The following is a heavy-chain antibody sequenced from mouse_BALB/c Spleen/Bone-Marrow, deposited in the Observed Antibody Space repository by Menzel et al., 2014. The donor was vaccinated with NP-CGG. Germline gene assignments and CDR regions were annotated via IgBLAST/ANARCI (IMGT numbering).Heavy chain of an antibody. V-gene: IGHV4-1*02. D-gene: IGHD1-1*01. Sequence: EVQGVESGGGLVQPGGSLKLSCAASGFDFSRYWMSWVRQAPGKGLEWIGEINPDSSTINYTPSLKDKFIISRDNAKNTLYLQMGKVRPEDTALYYCARLNYYGNLFVWGAGTTVTVSS. CDR1: GFDFSRYW. J-gene: IGHJ1*01. CDR2: INPDSSTI. CDR3: ARLNYYGNLFV.